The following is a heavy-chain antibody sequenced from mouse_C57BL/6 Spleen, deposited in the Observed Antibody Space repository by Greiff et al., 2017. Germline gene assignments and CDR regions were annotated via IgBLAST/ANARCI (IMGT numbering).Heavy chain of an antibody. J-gene: IGHJ4*01. Sequence: QVQLKQPGAELVRPGSSVKLSCKASGYTFTSYWMHWVKQRPIQGLEWIGNIDPSDSETHYNQKFKDKATLTVDKSSSTAYMQVSSLTSEDSAVYYCARGYYAMDYWDQGTSVTVSS. CDR1: GYTFTSYW. CDR3: ARGYYAMDY. V-gene: IGHV1-52*01. CDR2: IDPSDSET.